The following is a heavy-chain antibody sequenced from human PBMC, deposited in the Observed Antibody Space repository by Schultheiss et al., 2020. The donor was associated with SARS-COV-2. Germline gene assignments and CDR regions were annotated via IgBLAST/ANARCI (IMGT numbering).Heavy chain of an antibody. CDR1: GYTFTSYY. Sequence: ASVKVSCKASGYTFTSYYMHWVRQAPGQGLEWMGIINPSGGSTSYAQKFQGRVTMTEDTSTDTAYMELSSLRSEDTAVYYCARARTYSSSSSWFDPWGQGTLVTVSS. V-gene: IGHV1-46*01. D-gene: IGHD6-6*01. CDR3: ARARTYSSSSSWFDP. J-gene: IGHJ5*02. CDR2: INPSGGST.